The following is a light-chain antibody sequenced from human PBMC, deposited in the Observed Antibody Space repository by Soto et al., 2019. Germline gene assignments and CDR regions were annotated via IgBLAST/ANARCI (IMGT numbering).Light chain of an antibody. CDR2: DVS. J-gene: IGLJ1*01. CDR3: SSYASSSTLG. Sequence: QSVLTQPASVSGSPGQSITISCTGTSSDVGDYNYVSWYQQHPGKAPKLMIYDVSNRPSGVSNRFSGSKSGNTASLTISGLQAEDEAEYYCSSYASSSTLGFGTGTKVTVL. CDR1: SSDVGDYNY. V-gene: IGLV2-14*01.